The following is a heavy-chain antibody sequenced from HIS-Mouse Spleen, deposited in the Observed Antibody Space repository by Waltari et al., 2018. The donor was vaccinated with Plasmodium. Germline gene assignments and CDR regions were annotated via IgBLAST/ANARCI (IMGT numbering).Heavy chain of an antibody. CDR3: ARGRWNHAFDI. CDR2: IGTAGDT. V-gene: IGHV3-13*01. D-gene: IGHD1-1*01. J-gene: IGHJ3*02. CDR1: AFPFRSYD. Sequence: EVQLVQSGGGLVQPGGSLSLYCAASAFPFRSYDMTWVRQATGKGLEGVSAIGTAGDTYYPGSVKGRFTISRENAKNSLYLQMNSLRAGDTAVYYCARGRWNHAFDIWGQGTMVTVSS.